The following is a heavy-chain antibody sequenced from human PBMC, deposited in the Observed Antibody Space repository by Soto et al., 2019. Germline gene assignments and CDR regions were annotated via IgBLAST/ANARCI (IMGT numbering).Heavy chain of an antibody. D-gene: IGHD5-12*01. CDR3: ARRAGGGYGNKYYYYYMDV. CDR2: IYYSGST. Sequence: SETLSLTCTVSGGSISSGGYYWSWIRQHPGKGLEWIGYIYYSGSTYYNPSLKSRVTISVDTSKNQFSLKLSSVTAADTAVYYCARRAGGGYGNKYYYYYMDVWGKGTTVTVSS. J-gene: IGHJ6*03. CDR1: GGSISSGGYY. V-gene: IGHV4-31*03.